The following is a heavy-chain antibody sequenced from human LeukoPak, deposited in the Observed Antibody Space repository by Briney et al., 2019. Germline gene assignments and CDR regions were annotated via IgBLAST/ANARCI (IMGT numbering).Heavy chain of an antibody. D-gene: IGHD3-22*01. J-gene: IGHJ4*02. CDR1: GFTFSSYP. CDR3: ARASFDTSGYYYFDY. Sequence: GGSLRLSCAASGFTFSSYPMHWVRQAPGMRLERVAVISYDGSNKYYADSVKGRLTISRDNSKNTLYLQMNSLRAEDTAMYYCARASFDTSGYYYFDYWGQGTLVTVSS. V-gene: IGHV3-30-3*01. CDR2: ISYDGSNK.